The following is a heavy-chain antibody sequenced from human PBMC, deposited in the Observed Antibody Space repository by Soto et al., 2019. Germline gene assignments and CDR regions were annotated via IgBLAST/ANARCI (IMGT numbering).Heavy chain of an antibody. J-gene: IGHJ5*02. Sequence: SVKVSCKASGYTFTGYYMHWVRQAPGQGLEWMGRIIPILGIANYAQKFQGRVTITADKSTSTAYMELSSLRSEDTAVYYCARNFYYDILTGYLNNWFDPWDQGTLVTVSS. V-gene: IGHV1-69*02. CDR3: ARNFYYDILTGYLNNWFDP. CDR1: GYTFTGYY. CDR2: IIPILGIA. D-gene: IGHD3-9*01.